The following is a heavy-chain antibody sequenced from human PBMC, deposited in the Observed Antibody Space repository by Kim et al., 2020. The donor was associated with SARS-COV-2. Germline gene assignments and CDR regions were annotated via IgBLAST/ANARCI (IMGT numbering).Heavy chain of an antibody. D-gene: IGHD6-6*01. V-gene: IGHV6-1*01. CDR2: YD. J-gene: IGHJ4*02. Sequence: YDDYAVSVKSRITINPDASKHQSSLRLNSVTPEDTAVYYCARDSVRHFDYWGQGTLVTVSS. CDR3: ARDSVRHFDY.